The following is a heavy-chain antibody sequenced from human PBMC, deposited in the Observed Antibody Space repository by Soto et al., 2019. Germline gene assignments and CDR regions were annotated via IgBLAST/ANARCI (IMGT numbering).Heavy chain of an antibody. J-gene: IGHJ3*01. D-gene: IGHD2-2*01. CDR2: ISGSSGST. CDR3: AKDIIVVPAASDAFDF. Sequence: EVQLLESGGGLVQPGGSLRLSCAASGFTFSSYAMSWVRQAPGKGLEWVSTISGSSGSTYYADSVKGRFTISRDNSKNTLYLQMNSLSAEDTALYYCAKDIIVVPAASDAFDFWGQGTMATVSS. CDR1: GFTFSSYA. V-gene: IGHV3-23*01.